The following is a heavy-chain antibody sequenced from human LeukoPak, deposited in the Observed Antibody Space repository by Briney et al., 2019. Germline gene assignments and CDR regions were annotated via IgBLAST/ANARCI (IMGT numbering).Heavy chain of an antibody. V-gene: IGHV1-2*02. Sequence: ASVKVSCKASGYTFTGYYMHWVRPAPGQGLDCMGWVNPNSGGTNYAQKFQGRVTMTRDTSITTAYMDLSSPRSDDTAVYYCARGGSPIFYYYIDVWGKGTTVTISS. CDR3: ARGGSPIFYYYIDV. D-gene: IGHD2-2*01. CDR2: VNPNSGGT. J-gene: IGHJ6*03. CDR1: GYTFTGYY.